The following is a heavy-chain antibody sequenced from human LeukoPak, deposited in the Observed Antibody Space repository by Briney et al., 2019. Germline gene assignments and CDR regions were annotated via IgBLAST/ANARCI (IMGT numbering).Heavy chain of an antibody. J-gene: IGHJ4*02. CDR3: ARQWVYGSGNLDH. CDR1: GGSFSGYY. D-gene: IGHD3-10*01. V-gene: IGHV4-34*01. CDR2: INHSGST. Sequence: PSETLSLTCAVYGGSFSGYYWSWIRQPPGKGLEWIGEINHSGSTNYNPSLKSRVTISVDTSKNQFSLKLSSVTAADTAVYYCARQWVYGSGNLDHWGQGTLVTVSS.